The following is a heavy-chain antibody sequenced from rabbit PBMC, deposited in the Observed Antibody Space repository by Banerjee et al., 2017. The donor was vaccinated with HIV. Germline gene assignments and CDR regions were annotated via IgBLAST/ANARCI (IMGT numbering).Heavy chain of an antibody. D-gene: IGHD2-1*01. CDR3: AREESDGGGHLKL. Sequence: QSVEESGGDLVKPGASLTLTCTASGFDLSSCAMCWVRQAPGKGLEWIACIYSNTGNTVYASWAKGPFTISKTSSTTVTLQMTSLTAADTATYFCAREESDGGGHLKLWGPGTLVTVS. CDR1: GFDLSSCA. CDR2: IYSNTGNT. V-gene: IGHV1S40*01. J-gene: IGHJ4*01.